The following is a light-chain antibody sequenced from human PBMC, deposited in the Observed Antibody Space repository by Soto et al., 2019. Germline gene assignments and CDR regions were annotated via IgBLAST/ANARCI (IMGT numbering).Light chain of an antibody. Sequence: QSVLTQPPSASGTPGQRGTISCSGSSSNIGSNTVNWYQQLPGTAPKLLIYSNNQRPSGVPDRFSGSKSGTSASLASSGLQSEDEADYYGAAWDDSLNGWVFGGGTKRPVL. J-gene: IGLJ3*02. V-gene: IGLV1-44*01. CDR3: AAWDDSLNGWV. CDR2: SNN. CDR1: SSNIGSNT.